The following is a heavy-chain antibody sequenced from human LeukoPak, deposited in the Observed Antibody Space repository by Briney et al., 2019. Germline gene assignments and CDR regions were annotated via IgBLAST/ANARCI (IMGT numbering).Heavy chain of an antibody. CDR1: GGSVSSGSYY. Sequence: SETLSLTCAVSGGSVSSGSYYWSWIRQPPGKGLEWIGYIYYSGSTNYNPSLKSRVTISVGTSKNQFSLKLSSVTAADTAVYYCARGRKYYDSDGPNWFDPWGQGTLVTVSS. V-gene: IGHV4-61*01. CDR3: ARGRKYYDSDGPNWFDP. J-gene: IGHJ5*02. D-gene: IGHD3-22*01. CDR2: IYYSGST.